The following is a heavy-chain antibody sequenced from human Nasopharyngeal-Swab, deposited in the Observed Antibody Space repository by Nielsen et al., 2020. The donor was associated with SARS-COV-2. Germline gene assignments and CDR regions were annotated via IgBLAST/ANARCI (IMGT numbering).Heavy chain of an antibody. CDR1: GFIFSDSA. J-gene: IGHJ4*02. CDR2: IRSKGNSYAT. D-gene: IGHD2-15*01. Sequence: GESLKISCAASGFIFSDSAIHWVRQASGKGLEWVGRIRSKGNSYATAYAASVKGRFTISRDDSKNKAYLQMNSLITEDTAVYYCTRCGGSCYTGKDYWGQGTLVTVSS. V-gene: IGHV3-73*01. CDR3: TRCGGSCYTGKDY.